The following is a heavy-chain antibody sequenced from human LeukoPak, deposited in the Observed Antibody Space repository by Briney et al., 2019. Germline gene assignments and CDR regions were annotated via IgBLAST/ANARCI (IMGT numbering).Heavy chain of an antibody. D-gene: IGHD5-18*01. V-gene: IGHV3-23*01. Sequence: GGSLRLSCAASGFTFTSYAMSWVRQAPGKGLGWVSTITGSGGSAYYADSVKGRFTISRDNSKNTLFLQMNNLRAEDTAVYYCARVIHSYGLKDTGGYLDYWGQGTLVTVSS. CDR2: ITGSGGSA. CDR1: GFTFTSYA. CDR3: ARVIHSYGLKDTGGYLDY. J-gene: IGHJ4*02.